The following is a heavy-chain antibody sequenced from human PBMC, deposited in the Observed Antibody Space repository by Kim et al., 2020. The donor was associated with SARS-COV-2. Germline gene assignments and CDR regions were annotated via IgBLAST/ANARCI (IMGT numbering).Heavy chain of an antibody. V-gene: IGHV1-69*01. J-gene: IGHJ3*02. D-gene: IGHD3-10*02. CDR3: ASPLGSELDDAFDI. Sequence: QKSQGRVTITADESTSTAYMELSSLRSEDTAVYYCASPLGSELDDAFDIWGQGTMVTVSS.